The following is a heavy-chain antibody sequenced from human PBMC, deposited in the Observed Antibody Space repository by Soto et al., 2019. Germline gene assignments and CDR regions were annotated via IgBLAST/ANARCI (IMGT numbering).Heavy chain of an antibody. J-gene: IGHJ3*02. V-gene: IGHV3-30-3*01. CDR1: GFTFSSYA. CDR2: ISYDGSNK. D-gene: IGHD1-26*01. Sequence: GGSLRLSCAASGFTFSSYAMHWVRQAPGKGLEWVAVISYDGSNKYYADSVKGRFTISRDNSKNTLYLQMNSLRAEDTAVYYCARDKGSGTQGFDAFDIWGQGTMVTVSS. CDR3: ARDKGSGTQGFDAFDI.